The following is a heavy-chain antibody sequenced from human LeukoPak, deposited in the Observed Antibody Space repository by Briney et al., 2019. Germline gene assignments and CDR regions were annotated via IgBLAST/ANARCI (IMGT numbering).Heavy chain of an antibody. CDR1: GYSLTELS. Sequence: ASVKVSCKVSGYSLTELSMYWVRQAPGKGLEWMAGVDPEDRKRIYAQKFQGRVTMTGDTPTDTAYMELRSLRSEDTAVYYCARGPPMIVVAESGGAFDYWGQGTLVTVSS. CDR3: ARGPPMIVVAESGGAFDY. V-gene: IGHV1-24*01. J-gene: IGHJ4*02. CDR2: VDPEDRKR. D-gene: IGHD3-22*01.